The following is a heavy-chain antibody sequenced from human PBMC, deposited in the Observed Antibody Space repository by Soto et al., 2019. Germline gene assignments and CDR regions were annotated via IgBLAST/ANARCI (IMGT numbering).Heavy chain of an antibody. CDR1: GGSVSSGVFS. CDR2: ISHGGSP. CDR3: ARGHHYYAMDV. Sequence: SETLSLTCAISGGSVSSGVFSWNWIRQSPGQGLEWIGYISHGGSPHYTPSLESRVTISVDRSTNVISLNLTSVTPADTAVYFCARGHHYYAMDVWGQGTTVTVSS. J-gene: IGHJ6*02. V-gene: IGHV4-30-2*06.